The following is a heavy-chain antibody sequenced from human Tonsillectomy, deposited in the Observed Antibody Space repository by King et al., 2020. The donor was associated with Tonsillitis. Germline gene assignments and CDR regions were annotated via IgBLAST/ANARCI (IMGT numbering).Heavy chain of an antibody. CDR2: INHSGST. CDR1: GGSFSGYY. J-gene: IGHJ5*02. Sequence: VQLQQWGAGLLKPSETLSLTCAVYGGSFSGYYWNWIRQPPGKGLEWIGEINHSGSTNYNPSLKSRVTISVDTSKNQFSLKLSSVTAADTAVYYCARDGQYLQQYNWINTWFDPWGQGTLVTVSS. D-gene: IGHD1/OR15-1a*01. CDR3: ARDGQYLQQYNWINTWFDP. V-gene: IGHV4-34*01.